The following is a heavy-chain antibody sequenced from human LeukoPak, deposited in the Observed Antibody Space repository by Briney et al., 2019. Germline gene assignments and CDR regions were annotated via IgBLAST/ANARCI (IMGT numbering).Heavy chain of an antibody. CDR1: GYTFTGYY. D-gene: IGHD6-13*01. V-gene: IGHV1-2*04. J-gene: IGHJ6*04. CDR2: INPNSGGT. CDR3: ARGQQLADYYYGMDV. Sequence: ASVKVSCKASGYTFTGYYMHWVRQAPGQGLEWMGWINPNSGGTNYAQKFQGWVTMTRDTSISTAYMELSRLRSDDTAVYYCARGQQLADYYYGMDVWGKGTTVTVSP.